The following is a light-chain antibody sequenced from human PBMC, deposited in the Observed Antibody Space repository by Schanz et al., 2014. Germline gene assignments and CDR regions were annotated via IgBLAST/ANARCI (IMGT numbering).Light chain of an antibody. V-gene: IGLV2-14*02. Sequence: QSALTQPASVSGSPGQSITISCTGTSSDVGTSNLLFWYQQYPGKAPKLLIYDVIKRPSGVSNRFSGSKSGNTASLTISGLQAEDEADYYCSSYADSSTRVFGGGTKLTVV. CDR3: SSYADSSTRV. CDR2: DVI. CDR1: SSDVGTSNL. J-gene: IGLJ3*02.